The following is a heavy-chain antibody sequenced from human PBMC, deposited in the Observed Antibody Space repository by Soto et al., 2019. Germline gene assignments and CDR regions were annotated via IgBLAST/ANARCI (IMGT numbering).Heavy chain of an antibody. CDR3: ARDGEYSSSIFY. J-gene: IGHJ4*02. Sequence: SVKVSCKASGGTFSSYAISWVRQAPGQGLEWMGGIIPIFGTANYAQKFQGRVTITADESTSTAYMELSSLRSEDTAVYYCARDGEYSSSIFYWGQGTLVTVSS. CDR2: IIPIFGTA. CDR1: GGTFSSYA. V-gene: IGHV1-69*13. D-gene: IGHD6-6*01.